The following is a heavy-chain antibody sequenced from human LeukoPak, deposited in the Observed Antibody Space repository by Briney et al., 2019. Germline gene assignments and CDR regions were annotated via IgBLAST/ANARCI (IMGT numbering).Heavy chain of an antibody. CDR3: AVVSVDY. D-gene: IGHD6-25*01. J-gene: IGHJ4*02. CDR1: GFTFSSYA. V-gene: IGHV3-30-3*01. CDR2: ISYDGSNK. Sequence: GGSLRLSCAASGFTFSSYAMHWVRQAPGKGLEWVAVISYDGSNKYYADSVKGRFTISRDNSKNTLYLQMNSLRAEDTAVYYCAVVSVDYWGQGTLVTVSS.